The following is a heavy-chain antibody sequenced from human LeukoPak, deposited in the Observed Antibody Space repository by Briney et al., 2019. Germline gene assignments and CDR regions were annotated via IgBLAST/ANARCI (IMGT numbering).Heavy chain of an antibody. V-gene: IGHV1-69*05. D-gene: IGHD3-22*01. Sequence: SVKVSCKASGGAFNSYAISWVRQVPGQGLEWMGRISPIFDTTNYAQKFQGRVTITTDELNSTAYMELSSLRSEDTAVYYCARGVNYYDNFFDYWGQGTLVTVSS. CDR3: ARGVNYYDNFFDY. CDR1: GGAFNSYA. J-gene: IGHJ4*02. CDR2: ISPIFDTT.